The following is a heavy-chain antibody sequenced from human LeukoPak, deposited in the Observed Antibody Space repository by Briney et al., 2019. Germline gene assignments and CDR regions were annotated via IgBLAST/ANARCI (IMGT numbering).Heavy chain of an antibody. CDR3: AKHFLRGGFDS. CDR2: IYETGHT. V-gene: IGHV4-59*08. D-gene: IGHD5-12*01. CDR1: GGSINNYY. J-gene: IGHJ4*02. Sequence: SETLSLTCTVSGGSINNYYWSWIRQPPGKGLEWIAYIYETGHTGYNPSLKTRVTISLDTSKNQFSLKLNSVTAADTAVYYCAKHFLRGGFDSWGQGTLVAVSS.